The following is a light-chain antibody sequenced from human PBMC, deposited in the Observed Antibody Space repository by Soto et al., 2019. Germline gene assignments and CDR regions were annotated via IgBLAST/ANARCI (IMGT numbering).Light chain of an antibody. CDR3: HQFNGYPLT. J-gene: IGKJ4*01. CDR2: VAS. Sequence: AIPLTQSPSSLSASVGDRVTITCRASQGISSALAWYQQKPGRAPRLLISVASSLESGVPSRFSGSGSGTDFTLTISSLQPEDFATYYCHQFNGYPLTFGGGTKVEIK. CDR1: QGISSA. V-gene: IGKV1-13*02.